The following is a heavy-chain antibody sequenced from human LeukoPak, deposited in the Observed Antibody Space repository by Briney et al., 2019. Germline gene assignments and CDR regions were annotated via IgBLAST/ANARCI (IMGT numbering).Heavy chain of an antibody. D-gene: IGHD3-9*01. CDR3: ARGEGILTGYVDY. Sequence: SETLSLTCTVSGGSISSGDYYWSWIRQPPGKGLEWIGYIYYSGSTYYNPSLKSRVTISVDTSKNQFSLKLSSVTAADTAVYYCARGEGILTGYVDYWGQGTLVTVSS. J-gene: IGHJ4*02. V-gene: IGHV4-30-4*08. CDR1: GGSISSGDYY. CDR2: IYYSGST.